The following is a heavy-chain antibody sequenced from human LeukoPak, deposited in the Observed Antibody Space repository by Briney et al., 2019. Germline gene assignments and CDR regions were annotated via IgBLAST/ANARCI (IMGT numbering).Heavy chain of an antibody. D-gene: IGHD6-19*01. Sequence: ASVKVSCKASGYTFTSYYMHWVRQAPGQGLEWMGVMNPSGGAISYAQKFQGRVTVTRDTSMSTAYMEVRRLKSDDTAVYYCARGDSGWSHYFDYWGQGTLVTVSS. CDR1: GYTFTSYY. J-gene: IGHJ4*02. CDR3: ARGDSGWSHYFDY. V-gene: IGHV1-2*02. CDR2: MNPSGGAI.